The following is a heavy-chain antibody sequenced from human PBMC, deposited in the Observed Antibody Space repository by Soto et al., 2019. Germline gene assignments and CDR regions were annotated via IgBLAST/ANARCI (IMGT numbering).Heavy chain of an antibody. CDR1: GYTFTSYG. V-gene: IGHV1-18*01. CDR3: ARTRLDRRGTRCYDY. J-gene: IGHJ4*02. Sequence: QVQLVQSGAEVKRPGASVKVSCKASGYTFTSYGVSWVRQAPGQGLEWMAWISGYNGNTNYEQKYQGRVTVTADTATSTSSMALRSLRSDDPAVYYCARTRLDRRGTRCYDYWGQGTLVTVSS. CDR2: ISGYNGNT. D-gene: IGHD2-2*01.